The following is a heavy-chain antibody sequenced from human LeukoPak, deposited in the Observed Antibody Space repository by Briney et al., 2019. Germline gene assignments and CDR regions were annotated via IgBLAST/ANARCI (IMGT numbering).Heavy chain of an antibody. V-gene: IGHV1-2*04. CDR1: GYDFTGHY. J-gene: IGHJ6*03. CDR2: INPNSGAT. CDR3: ARGYGGLHFYFYNMDV. D-gene: IGHD4-23*01. Sequence: ASVKVSCKASGYDFTGHYIHWVRQAPGQGLEWMGWINPNSGATNYAQKFQGWVTMTRDTSISTAYMQLSRLRSDDTAVYYCARGYGGLHFYFYNMDVWGRGTTVTVAS.